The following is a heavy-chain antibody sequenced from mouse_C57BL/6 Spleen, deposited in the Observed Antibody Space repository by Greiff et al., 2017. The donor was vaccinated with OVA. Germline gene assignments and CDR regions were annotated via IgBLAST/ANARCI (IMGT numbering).Heavy chain of an antibody. CDR1: GYTFTSYW. CDR2: IYPGSGST. V-gene: IGHV1-55*01. Sequence: VQLQQPGAELVKPGASVKMSCKASGYTFTSYWITWVKQRPGQGLEWIGEIYPGSGSTNYTEKFKSKATLTADTSSNTAYMQLSSLTSEDSAVYCCARSDLTWFAYWGHATLVTVSA. J-gene: IGHJ3*01. CDR3: ARSDLTWFAY.